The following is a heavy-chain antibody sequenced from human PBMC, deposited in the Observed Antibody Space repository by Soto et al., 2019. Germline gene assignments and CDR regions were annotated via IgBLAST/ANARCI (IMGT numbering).Heavy chain of an antibody. J-gene: IGHJ6*02. V-gene: IGHV1-2*02. CDR3: ARDLRGWKLKYYYYGMDV. CDR1: GYTFTGYY. CDR2: INPNSGGT. D-gene: IGHD1-1*01. Sequence: ASVKVSCKASGYTFTGYYMHWVRQAPGQGLEWMGWINPNSGGTNYAQKFQGRVTMTRDTSISTAYMELSRLRSDDTAVYYCARDLRGWKLKYYYYGMDVWGQGTTVTVSS.